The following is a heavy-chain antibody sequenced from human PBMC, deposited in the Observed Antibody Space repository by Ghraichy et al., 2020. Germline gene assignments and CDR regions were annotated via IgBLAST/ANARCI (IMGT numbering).Heavy chain of an antibody. CDR2: IRYDGSKK. CDR3: AKPGDGYNYYFEY. CDR1: GFAFSIYG. Sequence: GGSLRLSCAASGFAFSIYGMFWVRQAPGKGLEWVAYIRYDGSKKSYADSVKGRFTISRDNSKNTMYLEMNSLRAEDTAFYYCAKPGDGYNYYFEYWGQGILVTVSS. D-gene: IGHD5-24*01. V-gene: IGHV3-30*02. J-gene: IGHJ4*02.